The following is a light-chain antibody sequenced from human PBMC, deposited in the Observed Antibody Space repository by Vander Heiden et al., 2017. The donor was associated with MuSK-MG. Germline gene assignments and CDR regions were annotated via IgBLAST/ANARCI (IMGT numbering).Light chain of an antibody. CDR1: NSDICTYDY. V-gene: IGLV2-11*01. CDR3: CSYAGSSTYVV. CDR2: DVS. J-gene: IGLJ2*01. Sequence: QSALSQPRSVSGSPGQSVSISCTGTNSDICTYDYFYSYHQHPGNAPNLIIYDVSVRPSAVPDRFSGSKSGSTASLTISGLQAQDEADYHCCSYAGSSTYVVFGGGTKLTVL.